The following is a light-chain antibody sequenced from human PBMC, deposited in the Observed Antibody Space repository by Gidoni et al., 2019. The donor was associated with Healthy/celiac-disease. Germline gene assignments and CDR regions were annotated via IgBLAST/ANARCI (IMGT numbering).Light chain of an antibody. J-gene: IGKJ1*01. Sequence: DIKMTQSPSTLSASVVDRVTLTCRASQSISSWWAWYQQKPGKAPTLLIYKASSLESGVPSSFSGSGSGTEFTLTISSLQPDDFATYYCQQYNSYSWTFGQGTKVEIK. CDR2: KAS. CDR3: QQYNSYSWT. CDR1: QSISSW. V-gene: IGKV1-5*03.